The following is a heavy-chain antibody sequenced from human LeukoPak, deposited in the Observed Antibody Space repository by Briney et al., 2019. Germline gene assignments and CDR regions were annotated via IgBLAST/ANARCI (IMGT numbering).Heavy chain of an antibody. Sequence: PSETLSLTCTVSGGSISSYYWSWIRQPPGKGLEWIGYIYYSGSTNYNPSLKSRVTISVDTSKNQFSLNLSSVTAADTAVYYCARLAWGRLDYWGQGTLVTVSS. D-gene: IGHD7-27*01. V-gene: IGHV4-59*08. CDR3: ARLAWGRLDY. CDR1: GGSISSYY. CDR2: IYYSGST. J-gene: IGHJ4*02.